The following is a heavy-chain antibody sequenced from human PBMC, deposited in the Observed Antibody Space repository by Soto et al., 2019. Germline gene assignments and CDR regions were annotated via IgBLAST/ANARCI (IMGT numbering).Heavy chain of an antibody. V-gene: IGHV3-48*02. CDR3: ARGPRRDSTGVCFDY. CDR2: ISSSSSTI. CDR1: GFTFRSYS. D-gene: IGHD3-10*01. J-gene: IGHJ4*02. Sequence: PGGSLRLSCAASGFTFRSYSMNCVRQAPGKGLEWVSYISSSSSTIYYADSVKGRFTISRDNAKNSLYLQMNSLRDEDTAVYYCARGPRRDSTGVCFDYWGQGTLVTVSS.